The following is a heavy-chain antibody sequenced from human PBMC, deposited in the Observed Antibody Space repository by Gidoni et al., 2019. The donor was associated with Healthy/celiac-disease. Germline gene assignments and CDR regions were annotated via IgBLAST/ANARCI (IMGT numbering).Heavy chain of an antibody. CDR3: ARGGSRRYYYYGMDV. D-gene: IGHD3-10*01. Sequence: QAQLQQWGAGLTKPSETLSLTWAVYGGSFSGYSWSWIRQPPWKGLGWIGEINHSGSTNYNPTLKGRVTISVDTSKNQFSLKLSSVTAADTAVYYCARGGSRRYYYYGMDVWGQGTTVTVSS. V-gene: IGHV4-34*01. J-gene: IGHJ6*02. CDR1: GGSFSGYS. CDR2: INHSGST.